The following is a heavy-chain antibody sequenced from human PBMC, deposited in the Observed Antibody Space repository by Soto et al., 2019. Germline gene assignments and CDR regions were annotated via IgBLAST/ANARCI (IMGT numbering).Heavy chain of an antibody. V-gene: IGHV4-34*01. Sequence: SETLSLTCAVYGGSFSGYYWSWIRQPPGKGLEWIGEINHSGSTNYNPSLKSRVTISVDTSKNQFSLKLSSVTAADTAVYYCASVGDSYYDFWSGYHKGYFDDWGQGTLVTVLL. CDR2: INHSGST. D-gene: IGHD3-3*01. CDR3: ASVGDSYYDFWSGYHKGYFDD. J-gene: IGHJ4*02. CDR1: GGSFSGYY.